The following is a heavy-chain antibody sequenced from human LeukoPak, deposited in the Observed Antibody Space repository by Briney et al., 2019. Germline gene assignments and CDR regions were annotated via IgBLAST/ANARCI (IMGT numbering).Heavy chain of an antibody. Sequence: SQTLSLTCAISGDSVSSNSVTWNWIRQSPSRGLEWLGRTYYRSTWYNDYAVSVRGRITVNPDTSKNQFSLKLSSVTAADTAVYYCARATWLPVGLYYYDSSGYYYYFDSWGQGTLVTVSS. CDR1: GDSVSSNSVT. CDR3: ARATWLPVGLYYYDSSGYYYYFDS. CDR2: TYYRSTWYN. D-gene: IGHD3-22*01. V-gene: IGHV6-1*01. J-gene: IGHJ4*02.